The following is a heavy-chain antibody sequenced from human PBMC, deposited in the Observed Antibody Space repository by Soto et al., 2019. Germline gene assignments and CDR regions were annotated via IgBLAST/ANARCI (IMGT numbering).Heavy chain of an antibody. D-gene: IGHD3-10*01. J-gene: IGHJ4*02. CDR2: IYYSGST. V-gene: IGHV4-39*07. CDR3: ARARSRSISMVRGEHL. Sequence: TSETLSLTCTVSGGSISSSSYYWGWIRQPPGKGLEWIGSIYYSGSTYYNPSLKSRVTISVDTSKNQFSLKLSSVTAADTAVYYCARARSRSISMVRGEHLWGQGTLVTVSS. CDR1: GGSISSSSYY.